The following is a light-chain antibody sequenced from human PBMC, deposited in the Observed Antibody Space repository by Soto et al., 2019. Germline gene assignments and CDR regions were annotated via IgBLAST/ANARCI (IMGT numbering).Light chain of an antibody. CDR2: EAS. CDR3: CSYAVRSTWV. V-gene: IGLV2-23*01. Sequence: QSALTQPASVSGSPGQSITISCTGTSSDLGNHNLVSWYQQYPGKAPTLMIYEASQRPSGVSHRFSGSKSGNTASLTISGLQTEDEGNYYCCSYAVRSTWVFGGVTNVTVL. J-gene: IGLJ3*02. CDR1: SSDLGNHNL.